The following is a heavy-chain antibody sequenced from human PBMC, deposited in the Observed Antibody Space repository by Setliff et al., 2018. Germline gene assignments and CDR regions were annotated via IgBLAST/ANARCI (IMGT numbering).Heavy chain of an antibody. CDR2: IGGGDGTT. J-gene: IGHJ4*02. CDR3: ARRDSTGFYGYSFDF. V-gene: IGHV3-23*01. Sequence: PGGSLRLSCAASGFAFRTYAMSWVRQAPGKGLEWVSDIGGGDGTTYYNPSFRTGVTISVDMSKNQFFLNLDSVSAADTAVYYCARRDSTGFYGYSFDFWGQGTLVTVS. D-gene: IGHD3-22*01. CDR1: GFAFRTYA.